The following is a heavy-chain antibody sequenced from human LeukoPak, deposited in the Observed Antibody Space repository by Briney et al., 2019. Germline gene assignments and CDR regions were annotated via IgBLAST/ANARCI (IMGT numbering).Heavy chain of an antibody. CDR3: ARAGYYYDSSGYYSDAFDI. V-gene: IGHV1-2*02. Sequence: ASVKVSCKASGYTFTGYYMHWVRQAPGQGLEWMGWMNPNSGGTNYAQKFQGRVTMTRDTSISTAYMELSRLRSDDTAVYYCARAGYYYDSSGYYSDAFDIWGQGTMVTVSS. J-gene: IGHJ3*02. CDR1: GYTFTGYY. CDR2: MNPNSGGT. D-gene: IGHD3-22*01.